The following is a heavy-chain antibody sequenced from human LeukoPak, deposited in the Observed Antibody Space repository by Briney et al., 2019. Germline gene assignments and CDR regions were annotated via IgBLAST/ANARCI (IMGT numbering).Heavy chain of an antibody. D-gene: IGHD2-15*01. CDR2: IYYSGST. V-gene: IGHV4-39*07. CDR3: ARVVIGYCSGGSCSNWFDP. CDR1: GGSISSSSYY. J-gene: IGHJ5*02. Sequence: TSETLSLTCIVSGGSISSSSYYWGWIRQPPGKGLEWIGSIYYSGSTYYNPSLKSRVTISVDTSKNQFSLKLSSVTAADTAVYYCARVVIGYCSGGSCSNWFDPWGQGTLVTVSS.